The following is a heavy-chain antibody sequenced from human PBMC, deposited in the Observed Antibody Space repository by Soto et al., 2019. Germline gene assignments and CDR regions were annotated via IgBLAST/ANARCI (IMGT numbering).Heavy chain of an antibody. Sequence: QVQLVQSGAEVKKPGSSVKVSCKASGGTFSSYAISWVRQAPGQGLEWMGGIIPIFGTANYAQKFQGRVTITADESTSTAYMELSSLRSEDTAGYYCAGPPELTRIYYYYGMDVWGQGTTVTVSS. CDR3: AGPPELTRIYYYYGMDV. J-gene: IGHJ6*02. D-gene: IGHD1-7*01. V-gene: IGHV1-69*12. CDR1: GGTFSSYA. CDR2: IIPIFGTA.